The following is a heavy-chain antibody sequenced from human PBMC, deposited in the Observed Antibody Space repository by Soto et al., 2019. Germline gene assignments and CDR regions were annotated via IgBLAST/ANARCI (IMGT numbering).Heavy chain of an antibody. Sequence: QLQLQESGPGLVKPSETLSLTCTVSGDSVTISDYYWGWIRQPPGKGPDWIGGIHYSGSTYYNPSLKSRVTISGDTSKKQFSLKLTSVTAADAAVYYCAAHDSGGYYAEYWGQGTLVTVSA. V-gene: IGHV4-39*01. CDR2: IHYSGST. CDR1: GDSVTISDYY. CDR3: AAHDSGGYYAEY. J-gene: IGHJ4*02. D-gene: IGHD3-22*01.